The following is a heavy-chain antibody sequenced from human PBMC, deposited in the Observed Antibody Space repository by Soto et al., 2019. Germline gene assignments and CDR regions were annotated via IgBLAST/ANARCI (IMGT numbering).Heavy chain of an antibody. V-gene: IGHV3-21*01. D-gene: IGHD6-13*01. J-gene: IGHJ4*02. CDR2: ISSSSSYI. Sequence: ESGGGLVKPGGSLRLSCAASGFTFSSYSMNWVRQAPGKGLEWVSSISSSSSYIYYADSVKGRFTISRDNAKNSLYLQMNSLRAEDTAVYYCARDTRSSSSWYGSFSWGQGTLVTVSS. CDR3: ARDTRSSSSWYGSFS. CDR1: GFTFSSYS.